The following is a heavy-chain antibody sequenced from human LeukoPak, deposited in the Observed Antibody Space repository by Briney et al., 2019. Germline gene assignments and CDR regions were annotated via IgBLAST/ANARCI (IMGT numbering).Heavy chain of an antibody. CDR3: ATHRGLTMVRGSPGAFDI. J-gene: IGHJ3*02. CDR1: GFTFSDYS. Sequence: PGGSLRLSCAASGFTFSDYSMNWVRQAPGKGLEWVSYISSSSSTVYYADSVKGRFTISRDNAKNSLYLQMNSLRAEDTAVYYCATHRGLTMVRGSPGAFDIWGQGTMVTVSS. V-gene: IGHV3-48*04. D-gene: IGHD3-10*01. CDR2: ISSSSSTV.